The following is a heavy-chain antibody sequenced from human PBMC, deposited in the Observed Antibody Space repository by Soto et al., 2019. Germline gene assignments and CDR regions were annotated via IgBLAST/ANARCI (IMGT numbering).Heavy chain of an antibody. D-gene: IGHD6-19*01. CDR2: IYYRWST. CDR3: VRVDSAGSGLNYYFGY. CDR1: GGSISSGDYY. V-gene: IGHV4-30-4*01. J-gene: IGHJ4*02. Sequence: QVQLQESGPGLVKPSQNLSLTCTVSGGSISSGDYYWSWIRQPPGKGLECIGDIYYRWSTYYNPSLQDRVTISVDTYKNQFSLNLSSVTAADTAVYYCVRVDSAGSGLNYYFGYWGQGTLVNVSS.